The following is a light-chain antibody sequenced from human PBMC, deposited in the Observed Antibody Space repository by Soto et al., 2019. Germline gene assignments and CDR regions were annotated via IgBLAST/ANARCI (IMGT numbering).Light chain of an antibody. CDR3: QQDGSSPPFT. V-gene: IGKV3-20*01. J-gene: IGKJ3*01. CDR1: QSVSSSY. Sequence: EIVLTQSPGTLSLSPGERATLSCRASQSVSSSYLAWYQQKPGQAPRLLMYGASKRATGIPDRFSGSGSGTDFTLTISRLEPEDFAVYFCQQDGSSPPFTFGPGTKVDIK. CDR2: GAS.